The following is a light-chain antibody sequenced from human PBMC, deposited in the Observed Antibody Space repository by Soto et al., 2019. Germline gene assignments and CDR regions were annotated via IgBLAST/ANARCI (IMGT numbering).Light chain of an antibody. Sequence: EIVLTQSPATLSLSPGERATLSCRASQSVSSYLAWYQQKPGQAPRLLIYDASNSATGIPARFSGSGSGTDFTLTISSLEPEDFAVYYCQQRSNWPLLTFGGGTNVEIK. V-gene: IGKV3-11*01. CDR2: DAS. J-gene: IGKJ4*01. CDR1: QSVSSY. CDR3: QQRSNWPLLT.